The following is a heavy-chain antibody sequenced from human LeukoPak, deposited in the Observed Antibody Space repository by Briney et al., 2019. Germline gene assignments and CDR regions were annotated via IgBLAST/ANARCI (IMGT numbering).Heavy chain of an antibody. J-gene: IGHJ3*02. CDR3: ARSPMVRGVIDAFDI. D-gene: IGHD3-10*01. Sequence: SETLSLTCAVYGGSFSGYYWSWIRQPPGKGLEWIGEINHSGSTNYNPSLKSRVTISVDTSKSQFSLKLSSVTAADTAVYYCARSPMVRGVIDAFDIWGQGTMVTVSS. CDR1: GGSFSGYY. V-gene: IGHV4-34*01. CDR2: INHSGST.